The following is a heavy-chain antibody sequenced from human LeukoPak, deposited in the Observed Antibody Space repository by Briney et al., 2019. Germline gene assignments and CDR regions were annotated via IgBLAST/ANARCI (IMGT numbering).Heavy chain of an antibody. CDR1: GVTLSTYA. J-gene: IGHJ6*02. CDR3: HVAAAGPYYYGMDV. CDR2: ISSSGSGDNT. Sequence: AGGSLRLSCAASGVTLSTYAMSWARQAPGKGLEWVSGISSSGSGDNTYYADSVKGRFTISRDNSKNTLYLQMNSLRAEDTAVYYCHVAAAGPYYYGMDVWGQGTTVTVSS. V-gene: IGHV3-23*01. D-gene: IGHD6-13*01.